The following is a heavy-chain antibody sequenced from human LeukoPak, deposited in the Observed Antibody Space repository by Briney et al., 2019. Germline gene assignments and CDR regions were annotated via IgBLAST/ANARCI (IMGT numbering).Heavy chain of an antibody. Sequence: PGGSLRLSCAASGFNVNNNYMNWVRQAPGEGLEWVSAIYIGGSTDYADSVKGRFTISRDDSKNTVYLQMNSLRAEDTAVYYCARSSSAYYYEFDYWGQGTLVTVSS. CDR1: GFNVNNNY. D-gene: IGHD3-22*01. V-gene: IGHV3-53*01. CDR3: ARSSSAYYYEFDY. J-gene: IGHJ4*02. CDR2: IYIGGST.